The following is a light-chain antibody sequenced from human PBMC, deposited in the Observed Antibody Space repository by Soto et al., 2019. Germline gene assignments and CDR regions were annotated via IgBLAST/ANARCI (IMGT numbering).Light chain of an antibody. CDR3: QQRISSPLT. Sequence: EILLTQSPSTLSVSPGERATLTCRASQSVCSFLTWYQQKPGQAPKLLIYDASKMATGIPSRFSGSGSGTDFTLTISSLQPEDFAIYYCQQRISSPLTFGRGTKVEI. CDR2: DAS. CDR1: QSVCSF. J-gene: IGKJ4*01. V-gene: IGKV3-11*01.